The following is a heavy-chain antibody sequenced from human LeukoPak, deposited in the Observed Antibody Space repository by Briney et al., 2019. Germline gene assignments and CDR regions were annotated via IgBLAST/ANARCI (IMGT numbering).Heavy chain of an antibody. CDR1: GFTFSNYG. CDR2: ISYDGNNK. V-gene: IGHV3-30*03. CDR3: AGGQYFSDY. D-gene: IGHD3-16*01. J-gene: IGHJ4*02. Sequence: GRSLRLSCAASGFTFSNYGMHWVRQAPGKGLEWVALISYDGNNKNYADSVKGRFTISRDNSKNTVFLQMNSLRAEDTAVYYCAGGQYFSDYWGQGTLVTVSS.